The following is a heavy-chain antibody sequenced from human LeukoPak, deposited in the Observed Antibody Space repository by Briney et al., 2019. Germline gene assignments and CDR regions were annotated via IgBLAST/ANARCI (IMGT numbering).Heavy chain of an antibody. CDR2: ISSSSSYI. Sequence: GGSLRLSCAASGFTFSSYSMNWVRQAPGKGLEWASSISSSSSYIYYADSVKGRFTISRDNAKNSLYLQMNSLRAEDTAVYYCARDIDSSGYYENWGQGTLVTVSS. CDR3: ARDIDSSGYYEN. J-gene: IGHJ4*02. D-gene: IGHD3-22*01. V-gene: IGHV3-21*01. CDR1: GFTFSSYS.